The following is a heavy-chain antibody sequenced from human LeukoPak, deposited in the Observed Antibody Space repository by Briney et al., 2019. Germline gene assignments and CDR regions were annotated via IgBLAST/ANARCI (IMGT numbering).Heavy chain of an antibody. CDR1: GFTFSSYG. Sequence: PGRSLRLSCAASGFTFSSYGMHWVRQAPGKGLEWVAVIWYDGTTKYYADSVKGRFTISRDNSKNTLYLQMNSLRAEDTAVYYCARGVGGYCSSTSCQSGENHGYWGQGTLVTVSS. V-gene: IGHV3-33*01. J-gene: IGHJ4*02. CDR3: ARGVGGYCSSTSCQSGENHGY. CDR2: IWYDGTTK. D-gene: IGHD2-2*01.